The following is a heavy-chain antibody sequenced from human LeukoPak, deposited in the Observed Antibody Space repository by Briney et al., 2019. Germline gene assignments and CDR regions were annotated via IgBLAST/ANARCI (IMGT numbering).Heavy chain of an antibody. D-gene: IGHD1-14*01. CDR3: AREVWGPEY. J-gene: IGHJ4*02. Sequence: ETLSLTCTVSGGSISSSSYYWGWIRQPPGKGLEWVGNIKQDGSDKNYMDSVKGRFTISRDNTKNSVYLQMSSLRAEDTAVYYCAREVWGPEYWGQGTLVTVSS. CDR2: IKQDGSDK. V-gene: IGHV3-7*01. CDR1: GGSISSSSYY.